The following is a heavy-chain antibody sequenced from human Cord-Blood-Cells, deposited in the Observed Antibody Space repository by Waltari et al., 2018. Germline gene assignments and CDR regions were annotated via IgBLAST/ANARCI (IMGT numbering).Heavy chain of an antibody. V-gene: IGHV1-69*06. CDR2: IIPIFGTA. CDR1: GGTFSSYA. CDR3: AREGGIVPAAMFDY. Sequence: QVQLVQSGAEVKKPGSSVTVSCKASGGTFSSYAISWVRQAPGQGLEWMGGIIPIFGTANDAQKFQGRVTITADKSTSTAYMELSSLRSEDTAVYYCAREGGIVPAAMFDYWGQGTLVTVSS. J-gene: IGHJ4*02. D-gene: IGHD2-2*01.